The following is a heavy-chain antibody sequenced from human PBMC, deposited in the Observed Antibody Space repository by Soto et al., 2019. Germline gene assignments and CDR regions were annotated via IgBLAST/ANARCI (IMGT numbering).Heavy chain of an antibody. Sequence: GGSLRLSCAASGFTFSSYAMSCVRQAPGKGLEWVSAISGSGGSTYYADSVKGRFTISRDNSKNTLYLQMNSLRAEDTAVYYCAKDFFLKLGMGYFDYWGQGTLVTVSS. CDR3: AKDFFLKLGMGYFDY. V-gene: IGHV3-23*01. CDR2: ISGSGGST. CDR1: GFTFSSYA. J-gene: IGHJ4*02. D-gene: IGHD7-27*01.